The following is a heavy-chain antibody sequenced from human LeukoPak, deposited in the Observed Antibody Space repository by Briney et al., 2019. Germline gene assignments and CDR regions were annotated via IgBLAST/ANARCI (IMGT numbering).Heavy chain of an antibody. CDR3: AGSTHYYDSSGNFDY. V-gene: IGHV1-18*01. CDR1: GYTFTSYG. D-gene: IGHD3-22*01. J-gene: IGHJ4*02. Sequence: GASVKVSCKASGYTFTSYGISWVRQAPRQGLEWMGWISAYNGNTNYAQKLQGRVTMTTDTSTSTAYMELRSLRSDDTAVYYCAGSTHYYDSSGNFDYWGQGTLVTVSS. CDR2: ISAYNGNT.